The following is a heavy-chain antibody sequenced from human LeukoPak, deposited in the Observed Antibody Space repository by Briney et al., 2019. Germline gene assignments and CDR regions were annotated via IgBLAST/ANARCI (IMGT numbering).Heavy chain of an antibody. CDR3: ARGGRYSGYDLYFDY. J-gene: IGHJ4*02. CDR2: ISAYNGNT. Sequence: GASVKVSCKASGYTFTSYGISWVRQASGQGLEWMGWISAYNGNTNYAQKLQGRVTMTTDTSTSTAYMELRSLRSDDTAVYYCARGGRYSGYDLYFDYWGQGTLVTVSS. V-gene: IGHV1-18*01. CDR1: GYTFTSYG. D-gene: IGHD5-12*01.